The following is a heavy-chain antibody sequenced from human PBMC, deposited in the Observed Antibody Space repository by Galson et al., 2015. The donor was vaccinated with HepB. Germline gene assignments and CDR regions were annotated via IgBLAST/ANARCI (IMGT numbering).Heavy chain of an antibody. Sequence: SLRLSCAASGFTFSNYFMHWVRQAPGKGLEWVSYINSGGGSISYADSVKGRFTISRDNAKNSLYLQMNSLRAEDTAVYCCARDLGIGTTGGSYSTSDAMHVCG. CDR1: GFTFSNYF. CDR2: INSGGGSI. V-gene: IGHV3-48*03. CDR3: ARDLGIGTTGGSYSTSDAMHV. J-gene: IGHJ6*02. D-gene: IGHD4-11*01.